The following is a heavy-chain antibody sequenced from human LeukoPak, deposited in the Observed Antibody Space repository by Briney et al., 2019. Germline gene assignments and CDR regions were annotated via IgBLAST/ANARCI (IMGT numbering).Heavy chain of an antibody. D-gene: IGHD2/OR15-2a*01. CDR3: ARDPGEYDAFDI. CDR2: INHSGST. Sequence: PSETLSLTCAVYGGSFSGYYWSWIRQPPGKGLEWIGEINHSGSTNYNPSLKSRVTTSVETSKNQFSLKLSSVTAADTAVYYCARDPGEYDAFDIWGQGTMVTASS. V-gene: IGHV4-34*01. J-gene: IGHJ3*02. CDR1: GGSFSGYY.